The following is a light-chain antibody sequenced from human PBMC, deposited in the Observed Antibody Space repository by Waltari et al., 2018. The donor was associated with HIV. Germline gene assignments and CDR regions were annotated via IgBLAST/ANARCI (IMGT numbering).Light chain of an antibody. J-gene: IGLJ2*01. CDR3: QSYDSSLNVI. V-gene: IGLV1-40*01. CDR1: NSTIRAGSG. Sequence: QSVLTQPPPVSGAPGQRVTISCTRSNSTIRAGSGVHWYQHLPGAAPKLIYDINNRPSGVPDRFSGSKSGTSASLAITGLQVEDEGDYFCQSYDSSLNVIFGGGTKLTVL. CDR2: DIN.